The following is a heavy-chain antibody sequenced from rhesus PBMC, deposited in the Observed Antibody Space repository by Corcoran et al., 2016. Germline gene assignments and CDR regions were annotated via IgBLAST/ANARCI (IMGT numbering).Heavy chain of an antibody. D-gene: IGHD6-13*01. V-gene: IGHV4-93*01. J-gene: IGHJ4*01. CDR2: IHGSAGIT. Sequence: QVQLQESGPAVAKPSATLSLTCAVSGGSISTSNWWSWLRQSPGKGLEWIGGIHGSAGITAYNPSLKSRVTISKDTSKNQFSLKLSSVTAADTALYYCGSGPLSQLDYWGQGVLVTVSS. CDR3: GSGPLSQLDY. CDR1: GGSISTSNW.